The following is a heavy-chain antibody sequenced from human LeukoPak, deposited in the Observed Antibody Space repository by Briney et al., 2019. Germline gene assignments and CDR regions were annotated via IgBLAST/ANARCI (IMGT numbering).Heavy chain of an antibody. Sequence: PGGSLRLSCAASGFTFSNYWMHWVRQAPGKGLVWVSRINSDGSSTSYAGSVKGRFTISRDNAKNTLYLQMNSLRAEDTAVYYCARDRGPYYMDVWGKGTTVTISS. CDR1: GFTFSNYW. J-gene: IGHJ6*03. CDR3: ARDRGPYYMDV. V-gene: IGHV3-74*01. CDR2: INSDGSST.